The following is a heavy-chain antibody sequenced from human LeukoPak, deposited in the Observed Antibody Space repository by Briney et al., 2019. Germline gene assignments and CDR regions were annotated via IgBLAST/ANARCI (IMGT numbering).Heavy chain of an antibody. CDR3: ARDSGTAVGPFDY. Sequence: GGSLRLSCAASGFTFSSYSMNWVRQAPGKGLEWVSYISSSSSTIYYADSVNGRFTISRDNAKNSLYLQMNSLRAEDTAVYYCARDSGTAVGPFDYWGQGTLVTVSS. CDR1: GFTFSSYS. CDR2: ISSSSSTI. V-gene: IGHV3-48*01. J-gene: IGHJ4*02. D-gene: IGHD1/OR15-1a*01.